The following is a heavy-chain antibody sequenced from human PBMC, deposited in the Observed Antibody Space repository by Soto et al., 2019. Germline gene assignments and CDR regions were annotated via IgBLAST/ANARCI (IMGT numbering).Heavy chain of an antibody. CDR3: ARQVAAAGSGWFDP. J-gene: IGHJ5*02. D-gene: IGHD6-13*01. CDR2: IYYSGST. Sequence: ETLSLTCTVSGGSIRSSSYYWGWIRQPPGKGLEWIGSIYYSGSTYYNPSLKSRVTISVDTSKNQFSLKLSSVTAADTAVYYCARQVAAAGSGWFDPWGQGTLVTVSS. V-gene: IGHV4-39*01. CDR1: GGSIRSSSYY.